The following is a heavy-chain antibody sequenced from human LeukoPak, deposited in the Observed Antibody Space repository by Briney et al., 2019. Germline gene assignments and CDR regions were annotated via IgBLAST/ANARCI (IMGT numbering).Heavy chain of an antibody. CDR3: AMATNQYYFDY. D-gene: IGHD5-24*01. CDR1: GGTFSSYA. CDR2: IIPIFGTA. Sequence: ASVKVSCKASGGTFSSYAISWVRQAPGHGLEWMGGIIPIFGTANYAQKFQGRVTITADESTSTAYMELSSLRSEDTAAYYCAMATNQYYFDYWGQGTLVTVSS. J-gene: IGHJ4*02. V-gene: IGHV1-69*01.